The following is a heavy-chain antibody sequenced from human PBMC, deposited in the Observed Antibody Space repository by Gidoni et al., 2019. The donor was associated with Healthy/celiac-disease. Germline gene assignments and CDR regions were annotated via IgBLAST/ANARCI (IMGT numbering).Heavy chain of an antibody. D-gene: IGHD2-2*01. CDR1: GGSISSYY. V-gene: IGHV4-59*01. CDR2: IYYSGST. J-gene: IGHJ6*03. Sequence: QVQLQESGPGLVKPSETLSLTCTVSGGSISSYYWSWIRQPPGKGLEWIGYIYYSGSTNYNPSLKSRVTISVDTSKNQFSLKLSSVTAADTAVYYCARTSPDELWYYYYYMDVWGKGTTVTVSS. CDR3: ARTSPDELWYYYYYMDV.